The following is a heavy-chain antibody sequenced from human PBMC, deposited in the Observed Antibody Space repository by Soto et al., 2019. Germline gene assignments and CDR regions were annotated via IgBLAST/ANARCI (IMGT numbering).Heavy chain of an antibody. J-gene: IGHJ4*02. CDR1: GYSFTSFW. CDR2: IDPSDSYT. Sequence: PGESLKISCKGSGYSFTSFWISWVRPMPGKGLEWMGRIDPSDSYTRYSPSFQGHVTISADRSISTGYLQWSSLKASDTAMYYCARLERYTGYELHFDYWGQGTQVTVSS. D-gene: IGHD5-12*01. V-gene: IGHV5-10-1*01. CDR3: ARLERYTGYELHFDY.